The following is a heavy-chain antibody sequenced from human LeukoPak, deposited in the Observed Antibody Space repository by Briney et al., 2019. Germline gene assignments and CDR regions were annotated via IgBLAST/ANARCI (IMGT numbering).Heavy chain of an antibody. CDR1: SFTFSDYH. CDR3: AKDEPARSWYN. V-gene: IGHV3-23*01. D-gene: IGHD6-13*01. Sequence: GGSLRLSCAASSFTFSDYHMSWVRQAPGKGLELVSAIVGSITHYADSVKGRFTISRDNSKNTLYLQMNSLRADDTAVYYCAKDEPARSWYNWGQGTLVTVSS. J-gene: IGHJ4*02. CDR2: IVGSIT.